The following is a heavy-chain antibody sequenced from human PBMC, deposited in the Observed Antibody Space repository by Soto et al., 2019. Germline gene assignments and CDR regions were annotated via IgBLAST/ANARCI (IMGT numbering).Heavy chain of an antibody. CDR2: IYPGDSDT. V-gene: IGHV5-51*01. CDR3: ARFMYYGAGLPLYYGRDV. J-gene: IGHJ6*04. CDR1: GYSFTSYW. Sequence: GESLKISCKGSGYSFTSYWIGWVRQMPGKGLEWMGIIYPGDSDTRYSPSFQGQVTISADKSISTAYLQWSSLKASDTAMYYFARFMYYGAGLPLYYGRDVWGKGTRLT. D-gene: IGHD3-10*01.